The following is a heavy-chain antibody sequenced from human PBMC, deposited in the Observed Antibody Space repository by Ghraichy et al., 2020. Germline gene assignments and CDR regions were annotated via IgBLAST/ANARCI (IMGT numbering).Heavy chain of an antibody. J-gene: IGHJ4*02. CDR3: ARGDRDGYNTGGHY. Sequence: SVKVSCKASGGTFSSYAISWVRQAPGQGLEWMGGIIPIFGTANYAQKFQGRVTITADESTSTAYMELSSLRSEDTAVYYCARGDRDGYNTGGHYWGQGTLVTVSS. V-gene: IGHV1-69*13. D-gene: IGHD5-24*01. CDR1: GGTFSSYA. CDR2: IIPIFGTA.